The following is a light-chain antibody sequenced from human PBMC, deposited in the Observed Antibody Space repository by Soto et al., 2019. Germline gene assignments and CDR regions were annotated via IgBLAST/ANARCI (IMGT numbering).Light chain of an antibody. CDR2: EGS. V-gene: IGLV2-23*01. Sequence: QSVLTQPASVSGSRGQSITISWTGTSSDVGSYNLVAWYQKHPGKAPKLMIYEGSKRPSGVSNRFSGSKSGNTASLTISGLQAGDEADYYCGSDAGSSTFVFGTGTKVTVL. CDR3: GSDAGSSTFV. J-gene: IGLJ1*01. CDR1: SSDVGSYNL.